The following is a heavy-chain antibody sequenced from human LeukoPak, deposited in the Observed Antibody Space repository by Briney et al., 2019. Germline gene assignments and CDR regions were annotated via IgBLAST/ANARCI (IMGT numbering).Heavy chain of an antibody. J-gene: IGHJ4*02. V-gene: IGHV3-21*04. CDR2: ISSSSSNI. CDR3: ACPYRSRFDY. D-gene: IGHD6-13*01. Sequence: GSLRLSCAASGFTFSSYTMNWVRQAPGKGLEWVSSISSSSSNIYYADSVKGRFTISWDNAKKSLYLEMNTLRAEDTAIYYCACPYRSRFDYWGQGTLVTVSS. CDR1: GFTFSSYT.